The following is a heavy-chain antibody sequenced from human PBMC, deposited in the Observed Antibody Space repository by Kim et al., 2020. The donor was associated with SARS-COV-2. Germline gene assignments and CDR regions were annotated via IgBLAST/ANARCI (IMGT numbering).Heavy chain of an antibody. CDR3: ARAGVPAATYWFDP. CDR1: GFTFSSYA. CDR2: ISFDGSGK. Sequence: GGSLRLSCAASGFTFSSYAMLWVRQAPGKGPEWVAVISFDGSGKYYVDSVKGRFTISRDNSKNTLYLQMNSLRAEDTAVYYCARAGVPAATYWFDPWGQGTLVTGSS. J-gene: IGHJ5*02. V-gene: IGHV3-30*04. D-gene: IGHD2-2*01.